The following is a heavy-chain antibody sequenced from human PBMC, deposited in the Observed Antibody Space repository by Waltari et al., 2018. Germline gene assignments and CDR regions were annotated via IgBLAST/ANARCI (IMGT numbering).Heavy chain of an antibody. CDR1: GYSINNGYY. CDR2: IYHGGGT. CDR3: ARLDRYSDYNWFDP. V-gene: IGHV4-38-2*02. Sequence: QVQLQESGPGLVKPSETLSLTCTVSGYSINNGYYWGWIRQPPGKGLEWLGTIYHGGGTKHTPSLKSRVTISVDTSKNQFSLKLTSVTAADAAVYYCARLDRYSDYNWFDPWGQGTLVTVSS. J-gene: IGHJ5*02. D-gene: IGHD5-12*01.